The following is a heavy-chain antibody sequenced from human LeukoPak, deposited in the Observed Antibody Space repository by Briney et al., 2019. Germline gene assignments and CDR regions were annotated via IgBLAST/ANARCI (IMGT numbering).Heavy chain of an antibody. V-gene: IGHV1-46*01. CDR3: ARGGRDYHDSSGFY. J-gene: IGHJ4*02. CDR2: INPSGGST. Sequence: ASVKVSCKASGYTFITYNIHWVRQAPGQGLEWMGVINPSGGSTSYAQKFQGRVRMTRDTSTRTVYMELYSLRSEDTAVYYCARGGRDYHDSSGFYWGQGTPVTVSS. CDR1: GYTFITYN. D-gene: IGHD3-22*01.